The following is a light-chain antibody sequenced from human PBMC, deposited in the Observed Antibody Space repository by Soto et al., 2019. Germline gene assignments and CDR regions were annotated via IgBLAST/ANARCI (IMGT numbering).Light chain of an antibody. CDR1: QAINTY. CDR2: GTS. J-gene: IGKJ5*01. V-gene: IGKV1-39*01. CDR3: QQSYSTLLIT. Sequence: DIQMTQSPSFLSASVGDRVTISCRASQAINTYLNWYQQKPGKAPKLLIYGTSDLQNGVPSRFSGGGSGTDFTLIISSLQSEDFATYYCQQSYSTLLITFGQGTRLEV.